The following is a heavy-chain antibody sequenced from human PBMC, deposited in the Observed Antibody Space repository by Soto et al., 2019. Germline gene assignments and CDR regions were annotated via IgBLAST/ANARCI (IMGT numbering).Heavy chain of an antibody. CDR1: GGSISSSSYY. Sequence: PSETLSLTCTFSGGSISSSSYYWGWIRQPPGKGLEWIGSIYYSGSTYYNPSLKSRVTISVDTSKNQFSLKLSSVTAADTAVYYCASQYYYDSSGYFVDYWGQGTLVTVS. D-gene: IGHD3-22*01. V-gene: IGHV4-39*01. J-gene: IGHJ4*02. CDR2: IYYSGST. CDR3: ASQYYYDSSGYFVDY.